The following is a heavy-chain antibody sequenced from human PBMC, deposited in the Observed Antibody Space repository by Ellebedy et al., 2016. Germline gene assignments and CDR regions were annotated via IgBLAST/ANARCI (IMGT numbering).Heavy chain of an antibody. V-gene: IGHV4-4*07. CDR3: AREDVVVPAARGYYYYGMDV. Sequence: SETLSLXXTVSGGSISSYYWSWIRQPAGKGLEWIGRIYTSGSTNYNPSLKSRVTMSVDTSKNQFSLKLSSVTAADTAVYYCAREDVVVPAARGYYYYGMDVWGQGTTVTVSS. CDR1: GGSISSYY. CDR2: IYTSGST. J-gene: IGHJ6*02. D-gene: IGHD2-2*01.